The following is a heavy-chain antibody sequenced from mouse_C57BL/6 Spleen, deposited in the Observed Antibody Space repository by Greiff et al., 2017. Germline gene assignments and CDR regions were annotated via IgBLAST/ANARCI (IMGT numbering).Heavy chain of an antibody. D-gene: IGHD1-1*01. V-gene: IGHV5-9-1*02. CDR1: GFTFSSYA. CDR2: ISSGGDYI. Sequence: EVMLVESGAGLVKPGGSLKLSCAASGFTFSSYAMSWVSQTPEKGLEWIGYISSGGDYIYYADTVKGRFTIARDNAWNTLYLQMSSLKCEDSAMYYCTIVATVVATGFDYWGQGTTLTVSS. CDR3: TIVATVVATGFDY. J-gene: IGHJ2*01.